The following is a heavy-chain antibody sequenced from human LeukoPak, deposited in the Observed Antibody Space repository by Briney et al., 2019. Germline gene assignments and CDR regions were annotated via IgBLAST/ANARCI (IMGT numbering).Heavy chain of an antibody. J-gene: IGHJ4*02. D-gene: IGHD6-13*01. CDR3: ARGGPAAGRFDY. Sequence: GGSLRLSCAASGFTVSTNYMSWVRQAPGKGLEWVSVIYRDGSTYYADSVKGRFTISRDNSKNTLYLQMNSLRAEDTAVYYCARGGPAAGRFDYWGQGTLVTVSS. CDR2: IYRDGST. V-gene: IGHV3-66*01. CDR1: GFTVSTNY.